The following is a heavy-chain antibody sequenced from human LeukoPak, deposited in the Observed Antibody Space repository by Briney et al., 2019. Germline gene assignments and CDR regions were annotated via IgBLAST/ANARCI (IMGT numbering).Heavy chain of an antibody. Sequence: SETLSLTCTASGGSISSYYWSWIRQPPGKGLEWIGYIYYSGSTNYNPSLKSRVTISVDTSKNQFSLKLSSVTAADTAVYYCARGRIYGDYWGQGTLVTVSS. CDR1: GGSISSYY. CDR2: IYYSGST. CDR3: ARGRIYGDY. D-gene: IGHD4-17*01. V-gene: IGHV4-59*01. J-gene: IGHJ4*02.